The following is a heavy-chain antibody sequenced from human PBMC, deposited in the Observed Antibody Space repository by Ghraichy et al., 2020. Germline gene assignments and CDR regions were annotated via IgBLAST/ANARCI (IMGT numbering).Heavy chain of an antibody. CDR2: ISSSGSTI. J-gene: IGHJ4*02. V-gene: IGHV3-48*03. Sequence: GGSLRLSCAASGFTFSSYEMNWVRQAPGKGLEWVSYISSSGSTIYYADSVKGRFTISRDNAKNSLYLQMNSLRAEDTAVYYCARTYYYDSSGYYPFFDYWGQGILVTVSP. CDR3: ARTYYYDSSGYYPFFDY. CDR1: GFTFSSYE. D-gene: IGHD3-22*01.